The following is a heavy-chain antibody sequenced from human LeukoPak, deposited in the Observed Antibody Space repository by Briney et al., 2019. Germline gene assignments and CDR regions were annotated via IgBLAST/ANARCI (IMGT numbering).Heavy chain of an antibody. Sequence: GSLRLSCAASGFTVSSNYMSWVRQAPGKGLEWIGEINHSGDTNYNPSLKSRVTILVDTSRNQFSLKLTSVTAADTAVYHCARRGRGYSYGRPFDYWGLGTLVTVSS. D-gene: IGHD5-18*01. V-gene: IGHV4-34*01. CDR2: INHSGDT. J-gene: IGHJ4*02. CDR3: ARRGRGYSYGRPFDY. CDR1: GFTVSSNY.